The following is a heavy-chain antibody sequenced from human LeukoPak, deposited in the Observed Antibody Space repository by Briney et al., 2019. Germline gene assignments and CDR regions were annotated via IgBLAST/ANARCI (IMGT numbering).Heavy chain of an antibody. CDR2: INHSGST. CDR1: GGSFSGYY. D-gene: IGHD4-23*01. V-gene: IGHV4-34*01. Sequence: PSETLSLTCAVYGGSFSGYYWSWIRQPPGKGLEWIGEINHSGSTNYNPSLKSRVTISVDTSKNQFSLKLSSVTAADTAVYFCARGSLWYLHWGQGTLVTVSS. J-gene: IGHJ4*02. CDR3: ARGSLWYLH.